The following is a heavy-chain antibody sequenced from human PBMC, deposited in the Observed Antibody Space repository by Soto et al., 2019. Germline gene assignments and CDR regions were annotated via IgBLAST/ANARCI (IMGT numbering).Heavy chain of an antibody. CDR2: ISSSSSYT. D-gene: IGHD2-2*01. CDR3: ARVLGCSSTSCYHDAFEI. J-gene: IGHJ3*02. CDR1: GFTFSDYY. Sequence: SGGSLRLSCAASGFTFSDYYMSWIRQAPGKGLEWVSYISSSSSYTNYADSVKGRFTISRDNAKNSLYLQMNSLRAEDTAVYYCARVLGCSSTSCYHDAFEIWGQGTMVTVSS. V-gene: IGHV3-11*05.